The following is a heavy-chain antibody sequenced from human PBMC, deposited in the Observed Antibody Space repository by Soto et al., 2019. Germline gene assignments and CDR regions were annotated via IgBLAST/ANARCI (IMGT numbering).Heavy chain of an antibody. CDR2: ISYDGSNK. D-gene: IGHD5-18*01. CDR3: AKDLNGYSYAPGPEFH. J-gene: IGHJ4*02. V-gene: IGHV3-30*18. CDR1: GFTFSSYG. Sequence: GGSLRLSCTASGFTFSSYGMHWVRQAPGKGLEWVAVISYDGSNKYYADSVKGRFTISRDNSKNTLYLQMNSLRAEDTAVYYCAKDLNGYSYAPGPEFHWGQGTLVTVSS.